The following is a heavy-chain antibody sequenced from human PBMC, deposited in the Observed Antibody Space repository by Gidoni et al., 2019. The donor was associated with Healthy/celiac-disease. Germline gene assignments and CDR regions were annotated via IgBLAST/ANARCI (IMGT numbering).Heavy chain of an antibody. Sequence: QLQLQESVPGLVKPSETLSLTFTVSGGSISSSSYYWCWIRQPPGKGLEWIGSIYYSGSTYYNPSLKSRVTISVDTSKNQFSLKLSSVTAADTAVYYCARRSGPTIGYCSGGSCYDRNYYYYGMDVWGQGTTVTVSS. CDR2: IYYSGST. V-gene: IGHV4-39*01. D-gene: IGHD2-15*01. CDR3: ARRSGPTIGYCSGGSCYDRNYYYYGMDV. J-gene: IGHJ6*02. CDR1: GGSISSSSYY.